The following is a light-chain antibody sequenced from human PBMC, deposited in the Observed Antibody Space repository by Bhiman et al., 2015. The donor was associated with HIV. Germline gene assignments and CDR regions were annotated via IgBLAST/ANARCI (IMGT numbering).Light chain of an antibody. CDR3: QAWDTSTEV. Sequence: SYDLTQPPSVSVSPGQTATITCSGDKLGDKYTFWYQQKPGQSPVLVIYQDYKRPSGIPERFSGSNSGNTATLTISGTRAMDEGDYYCQAWDTSTEVFGTGTKVTVL. CDR2: QDY. V-gene: IGLV3-1*01. CDR1: KLGDKY. J-gene: IGLJ1*01.